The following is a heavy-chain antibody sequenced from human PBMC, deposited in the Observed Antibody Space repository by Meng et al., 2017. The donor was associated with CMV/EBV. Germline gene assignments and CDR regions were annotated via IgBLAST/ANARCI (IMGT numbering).Heavy chain of an antibody. Sequence: GESLKISCAASGFTFSSYWMHWVRQAPGKGLVWVSRINSDGGSTSYADSVKGRFTISRDNAKNTMYLQMNSLRAEDTAVYYCARAYSGDYWGQGTLVTVSS. V-gene: IGHV3-74*01. CDR2: INSDGGST. CDR1: GFTFSSYW. D-gene: IGHD5-12*01. CDR3: ARAYSGDY. J-gene: IGHJ4*02.